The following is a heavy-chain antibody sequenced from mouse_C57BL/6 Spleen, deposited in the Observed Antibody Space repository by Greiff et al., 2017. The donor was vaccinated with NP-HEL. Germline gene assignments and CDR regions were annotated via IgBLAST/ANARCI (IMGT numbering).Heavy chain of an antibody. J-gene: IGHJ1*03. CDR1: GYAFSSSW. CDR3: ARRGYGSSWYFDV. D-gene: IGHD1-1*01. Sequence: VKLMESGPELVKPGASVKISCKASGYAFSSSWMNWVKQRPGKGLEWIGRIYPGDGDTNYNGKFKGKATLTADKSSSTAYMQLSSLTSEDSAVYFCARRGYGSSWYFDVWGTGATVTVSS. CDR2: IYPGDGDT. V-gene: IGHV1-82*01.